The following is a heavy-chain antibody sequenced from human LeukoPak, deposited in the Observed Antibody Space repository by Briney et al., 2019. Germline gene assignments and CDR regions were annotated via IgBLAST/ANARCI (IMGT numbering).Heavy chain of an antibody. J-gene: IGHJ3*02. V-gene: IGHV4-39*01. Sequence: PSETLSLTCTVSGGSISSSSYYCRWIRQPPGKGLEWIGSIYYSGSTYYNPSLKSRVTISVDTSKNQFSLKLSSVTAADTAVYYCARLAYYYDSSGHDAFDIWGQGTMVTVSS. CDR3: ARLAYYYDSSGHDAFDI. CDR1: GGSISSSSYY. CDR2: IYYSGST. D-gene: IGHD3-22*01.